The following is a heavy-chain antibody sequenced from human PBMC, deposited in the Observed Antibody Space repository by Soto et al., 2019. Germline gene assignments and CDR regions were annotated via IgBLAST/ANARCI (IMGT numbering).Heavy chain of an antibody. V-gene: IGHV1-69*13. CDR2: IIPIFGTA. CDR3: ARGQVEMATLYFDY. CDR1: GGTFSSYS. Sequence: SVKVSCKASGGTFSSYSISWVREAPGQGLEWMGGIIPIFGTANYAQKFQGRVTITADESTSTAYMELSSLRSEDTAVYYCARGQVEMATLYFDYWGQGTLVTVSS. D-gene: IGHD5-12*01. J-gene: IGHJ4*02.